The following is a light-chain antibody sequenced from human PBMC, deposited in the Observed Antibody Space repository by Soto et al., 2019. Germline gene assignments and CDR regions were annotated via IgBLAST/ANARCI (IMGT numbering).Light chain of an antibody. CDR2: LGS. V-gene: IGKV2-28*01. CDR1: QSLLHSNGYNY. CDR3: HQYNDWRGT. Sequence: DIVMTQSPLSMSVTPGEPASISCRSSQSLLHSNGYNYLDWYLQKPGQSPQVLIYLGSTRASGVPDRFSGSGYGTEFTLTISSLQSEDFAIYYCHQYNDWRGTFGQGTKVEIK. J-gene: IGKJ1*01.